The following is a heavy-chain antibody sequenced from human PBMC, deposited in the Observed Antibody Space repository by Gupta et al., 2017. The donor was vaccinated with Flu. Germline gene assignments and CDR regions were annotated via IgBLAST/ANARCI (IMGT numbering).Heavy chain of an antibody. CDR1: GSTFSPFA. J-gene: IGHJ4*02. CDR2: IGGSGSST. Sequence: EVQLLESGGGLVQPGGSLRLSCAASGSTFSPFAMSWVRQAPGRGLEWVSDIGGSGSSTYYTDSVKGRFTISRDNFRSMVYLQMNGLRVEDTATYYYARGPGPNGYYVYSFESWGQGALVTVSS. V-gene: IGHV3-23*01. CDR3: ARGPGPNGYYVYSFES. D-gene: IGHD3-22*01.